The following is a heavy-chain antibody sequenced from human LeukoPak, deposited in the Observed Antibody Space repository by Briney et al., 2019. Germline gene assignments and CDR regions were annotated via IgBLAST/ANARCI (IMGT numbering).Heavy chain of an antibody. J-gene: IGHJ4*02. CDR2: ISYYGT. CDR1: GFTFSDYA. Sequence: PGGSLRLSCAASGFTFSDYAMNWVRQAPGKGLEWVSTISYYGTYYADSVKGRFIISRDDSKSMLYLQMNSLGAADTALYFCENRDFSEYWGQGILVTVSS. V-gene: IGHV3-23*01. CDR3: ENRDFSEY.